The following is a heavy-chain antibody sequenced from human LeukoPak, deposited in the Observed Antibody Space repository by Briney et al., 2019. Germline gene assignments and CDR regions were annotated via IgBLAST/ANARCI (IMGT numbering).Heavy chain of an antibody. CDR3: ARGQEGLRYYDFWSGYRYDAFDI. Sequence: GASVKVSCKASGYTFTGYYMHWVRRAPGQGLEWMGWINPNSGGTNYAQKFQGRVTMTRDTSISTAYMELSRLRSDDTAVYYCARGQEGLRYYDFWSGYRYDAFDIWGQGTMVTVSS. V-gene: IGHV1-2*02. J-gene: IGHJ3*02. D-gene: IGHD3-3*01. CDR2: INPNSGGT. CDR1: GYTFTGYY.